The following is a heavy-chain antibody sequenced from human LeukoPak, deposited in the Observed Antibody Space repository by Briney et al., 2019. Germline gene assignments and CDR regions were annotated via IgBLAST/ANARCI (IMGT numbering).Heavy chain of an antibody. CDR2: ISSSSSYI. Sequence: GGSLRLSCAASGFTFSSYSMNWVRQAPGKRLEWVSSISSSSSYIYYADSVKGRFTISRDNAKNSLYLRMDSLRAGDTALYYCARDRLGPSFSVSHFDLWGQGTLVTVSS. V-gene: IGHV3-21*04. CDR3: ARDRLGPSFSVSHFDL. D-gene: IGHD3-3*02. J-gene: IGHJ4*02. CDR1: GFTFSSYS.